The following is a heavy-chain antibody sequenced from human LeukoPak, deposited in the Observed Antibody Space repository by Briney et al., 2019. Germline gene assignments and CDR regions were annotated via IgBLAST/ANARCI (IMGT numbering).Heavy chain of an antibody. CDR2: ISGSGSST. V-gene: IGHV3-23*01. J-gene: IGHJ4*02. D-gene: IGHD2-15*01. Sequence: GGSLRLSCAASGFTFSSYAMTWVRQPPGKGLEWVSAISGSGSSTYYADSVKGRFTISRDNSKNTLYLQMHSLRAEDTAVYYCAKESGGRYSFDYWGQGTLVTVSS. CDR3: AKESGGRYSFDY. CDR1: GFTFSSYA.